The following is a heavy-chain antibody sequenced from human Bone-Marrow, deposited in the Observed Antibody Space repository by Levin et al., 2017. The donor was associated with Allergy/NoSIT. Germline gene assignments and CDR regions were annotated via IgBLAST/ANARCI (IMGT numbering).Heavy chain of an antibody. CDR2: IWDDGSNQ. CDR1: GFTFSSYG. D-gene: IGHD4-23*01. V-gene: IGHV3-33*01. CDR3: ARWRGGTSNYYFDF. J-gene: IGHJ4*02. Sequence: PGASVKVSCATSGFTFSSYGMQWVRQAPGKGLEWVAYIWDDGSNQDYADSVKGRFTISRDNSKSALNLQMNSLRAEDTAVYYCARWRGGTSNYYFDFWGQGTQVTVSS.